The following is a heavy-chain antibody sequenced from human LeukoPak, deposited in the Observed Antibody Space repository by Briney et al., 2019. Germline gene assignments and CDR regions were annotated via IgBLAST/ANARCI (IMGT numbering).Heavy chain of an antibody. CDR1: GFTFSSYS. J-gene: IGHJ3*02. CDR3: ARVFRPSLTVFIIRGAFDI. CDR2: VSTGSNYI. D-gene: IGHD3-3*01. V-gene: IGHV3-21*01. Sequence: GGSLRLSCTASGFTFSSYSLNWVRQAPGKGLEWVSSVSTGSNYIYYADSVKGRFTISRDEDKNSLYLQMNSLRVEDTAVYYCARVFRPSLTVFIIRGAFDIWGQGTMVTVSS.